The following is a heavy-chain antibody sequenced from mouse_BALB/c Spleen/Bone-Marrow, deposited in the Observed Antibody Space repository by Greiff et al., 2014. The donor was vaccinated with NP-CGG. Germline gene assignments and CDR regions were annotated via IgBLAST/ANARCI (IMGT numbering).Heavy chain of an antibody. D-gene: IGHD3-3*01. CDR2: ITTYSANA. J-gene: IGHJ3*01. CDR3: ARGGTGPFPY. CDR1: GYTFTDYA. Sequence: VKLMESGPELARPGESVKISCKGSGYTFTDYAMHWVKQSHAKSLEWIGVITTYSANAKYNQKFKGKATVTVDKSSSTAYLELARLTSEDSDIYYCARGGTGPFPYWGQGTLVTVSA. V-gene: IGHV1-67*01.